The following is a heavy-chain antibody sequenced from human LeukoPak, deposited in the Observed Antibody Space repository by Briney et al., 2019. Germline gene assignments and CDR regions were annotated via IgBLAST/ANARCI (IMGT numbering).Heavy chain of an antibody. D-gene: IGHD2-15*01. CDR3: ARGPRYCSGGSCYSKLDY. CDR1: GYTVTSYD. CDR2: MNPNSGNT. V-gene: IGHV1-8*01. J-gene: IGHJ4*02. Sequence: ASVKVSCKASGYTVTSYDINWVRQATGQGLEWMGWMNPNSGNTGYAQKFQGRVTMTRNTSISTAYMELSSLRSEDTAVYYCARGPRYCSGGSCYSKLDYWGQGTLVTVSS.